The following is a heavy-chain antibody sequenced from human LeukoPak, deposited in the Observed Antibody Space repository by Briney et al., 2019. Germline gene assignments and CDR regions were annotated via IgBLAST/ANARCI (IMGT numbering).Heavy chain of an antibody. D-gene: IGHD1-1*01. CDR3: IRDRAFYGTGPHFAD. Sequence: GGSLRLSCAASGFTFSSSWMHWVRQAAGKGLVCVSRISPDGRTTTYADSVKGRFTISRDNAENTLHLQMYSLRAEDTAVYYCIRDRAFYGTGPHFADWGQGTQVTVSS. CDR2: ISPDGRTT. CDR1: GFTFSSSW. J-gene: IGHJ4*02. V-gene: IGHV3-74*01.